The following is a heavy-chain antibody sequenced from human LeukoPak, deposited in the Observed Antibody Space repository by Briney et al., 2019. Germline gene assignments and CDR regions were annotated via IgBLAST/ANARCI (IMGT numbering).Heavy chain of an antibody. CDR1: GYTFTGYY. D-gene: IGHD1-26*01. Sequence: GASVKVSCKASGYTFTGYYMHWVRQAPGQGLEWMGWINPNSGGTNYAQKFQGRVTMTRDTSISTAYMELRRLRSDDTAVYYCARGTGGSYLHYYYYYMDVWGKGTTVTVSS. CDR2: INPNSGGT. CDR3: ARGTGGSYLHYYYYYMDV. V-gene: IGHV1-2*02. J-gene: IGHJ6*03.